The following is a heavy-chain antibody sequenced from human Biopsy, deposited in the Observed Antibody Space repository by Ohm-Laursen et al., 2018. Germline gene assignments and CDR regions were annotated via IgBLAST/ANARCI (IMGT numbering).Heavy chain of an antibody. Sequence: SLRLSCSASGFTFSSFGMHWVRQAPGKGLEWVAVVWYDGINKFYADSVEGRFTISRDNSKNTLYLQMTSLGADDTAIYYCAKFTGYTFPWDAFDMWGQGTMVTVSS. V-gene: IGHV3-33*06. CDR1: GFTFSSFG. D-gene: IGHD1-1*01. CDR2: VWYDGINK. CDR3: AKFTGYTFPWDAFDM. J-gene: IGHJ3*02.